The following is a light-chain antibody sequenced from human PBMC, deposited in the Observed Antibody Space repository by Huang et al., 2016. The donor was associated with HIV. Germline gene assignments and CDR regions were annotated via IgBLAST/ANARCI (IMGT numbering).Light chain of an antibody. CDR2: LGS. V-gene: IGKV2-28*01. CDR3: MQTLQIPYT. CDR1: QSLLQSNGYNY. J-gene: IGKJ2*01. Sequence: DIVMTQSPLSLPVTPGEPASISCRSSQSLLQSNGYNYLHWYLQKPGQSPQLLSYLGSNRASGVPDRFSGSASGTNFILKISRVEAEDVGFYYCMQTLQIPYTCGQGTKLEIK.